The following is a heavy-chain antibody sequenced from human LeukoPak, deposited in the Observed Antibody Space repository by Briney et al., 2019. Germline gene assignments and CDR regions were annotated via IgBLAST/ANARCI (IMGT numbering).Heavy chain of an antibody. CDR3: ARVGFRAARTFDY. V-gene: IGHV1-2*02. D-gene: IGHD6-6*01. CDR2: INPNSGGT. CDR1: GYTFTGYY. J-gene: IGHJ4*02. Sequence: ASVKVSCKASGYTFTGYYMHWVRQAPGQGLEWMGWINPNSGGTNYAQKFQGRVTMTRDTSISTAYMELSRLRSDDTAFYYCARVGFRAARTFDYWGQGTLVTVSS.